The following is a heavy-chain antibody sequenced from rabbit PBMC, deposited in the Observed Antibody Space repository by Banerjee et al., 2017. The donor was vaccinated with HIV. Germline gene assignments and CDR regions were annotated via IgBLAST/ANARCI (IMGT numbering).Heavy chain of an antibody. V-gene: IGHV1S45*01. Sequence: QEQLEESGGDLVKPEGSLTLTCTASGFSFSNKYVMCWVRQAPGKGLEWIACINTSNGNTVYASWAKGRFTISKTSSTTVTLQMTSLTPADTATYFCARGGGYGGDGFNLWGPGTLVTVS. D-gene: IGHD4-2*01. CDR1: GFSFSNKYV. J-gene: IGHJ4*01. CDR2: INTSNGNT. CDR3: ARGGGYGGDGFNL.